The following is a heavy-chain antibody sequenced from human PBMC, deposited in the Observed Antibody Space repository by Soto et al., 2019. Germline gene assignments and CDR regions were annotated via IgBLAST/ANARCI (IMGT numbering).Heavy chain of an antibody. J-gene: IGHJ4*02. V-gene: IGHV6-1*01. D-gene: IGHD4-17*01. CDR3: ARDSHHGDYGPYDF. CDR2: TYYRSKWKY. Sequence: QVQLQQSGPGLVKPSQTLSLTCAISGDSVSSDSAAWNWIRQSPSRGLEWLGRTYYRSKWKYDYAVSVKSRINISPDTSRNQFSLQLRSVTPEDAAVYYCARDSHHGDYGPYDFWGQGSLVTVSS. CDR1: GDSVSSDSAA.